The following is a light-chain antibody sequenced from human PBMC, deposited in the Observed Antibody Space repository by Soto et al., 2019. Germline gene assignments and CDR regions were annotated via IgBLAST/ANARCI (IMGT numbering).Light chain of an antibody. V-gene: IGKV2-30*01. CDR1: QSLVFSDGNTY. Sequence: EVVLTQSPLSLPVALGQPASISCRSSQSLVFSDGNTYLNWFQQRPGQSPRRLIYKVSNRDSGVPDRYSGSVSGTDLSLKISGVEAEDVGVYYCMQDTRWLWTFGRGTKVEIK. J-gene: IGKJ1*01. CDR2: KVS. CDR3: MQDTRWLWT.